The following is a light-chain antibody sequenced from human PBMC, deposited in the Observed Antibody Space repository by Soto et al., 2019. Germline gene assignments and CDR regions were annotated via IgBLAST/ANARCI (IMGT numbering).Light chain of an antibody. J-gene: IGKJ2*01. Sequence: EIVLTQSPATLSLSPGERATLSCRASQSVSSYLAWYQHKPGQAPRLLIYDASNRATGIPSRFSGSGSGTDLTLTISSLEPEDFAVYYCQQRSNWPRYTFGPGTKLELK. CDR1: QSVSSY. CDR3: QQRSNWPRYT. V-gene: IGKV3-11*01. CDR2: DAS.